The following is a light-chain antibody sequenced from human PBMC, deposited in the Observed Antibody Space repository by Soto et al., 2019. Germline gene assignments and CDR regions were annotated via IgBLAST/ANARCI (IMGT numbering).Light chain of an antibody. CDR1: QSLLHINGFNY. CDR2: LRS. CDR3: MQGLQTHRA. V-gene: IGKV2-28*01. J-gene: IGKJ2*01. Sequence: DIVMTQSPLSLPVTPGEPASISCRSSQSLLHINGFNYLDWYLQKPGQSPQLLIYLRSNRASGVPDRFSGSGSGTDFTLRISRVEAEDVGIYYCMQGLQTHRAFGQGTKLEIK.